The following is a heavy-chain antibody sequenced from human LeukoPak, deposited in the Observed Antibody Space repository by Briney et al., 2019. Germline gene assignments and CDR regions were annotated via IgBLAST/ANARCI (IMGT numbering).Heavy chain of an antibody. J-gene: IGHJ4*02. D-gene: IGHD2-8*02. CDR3: ARDLTERKYYIAF. CDR1: GFTFSSFG. V-gene: IGHV3-30*02. Sequence: PGGSLRLSCAASGFTFSSFGMHWVRQAPGEGLEWVAYIGYSGSDIYYADSVKGRFTISRDNSKKTVHLQLSSLRAADTALYSCARDLTERKYYIAFWGQGTLVTVSS. CDR2: IGYSGSDI.